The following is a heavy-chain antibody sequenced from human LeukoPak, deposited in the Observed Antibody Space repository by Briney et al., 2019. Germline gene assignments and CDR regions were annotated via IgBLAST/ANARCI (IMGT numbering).Heavy chain of an antibody. V-gene: IGHV1-18*01. CDR3: ARVRGDIVVVPAAMPVHFDY. Sequence: GASVKVSFTASGYTFTIYGISWVRQAPGQGLEWMGWISAYNGNTNYAQKLQGRVTMTTDTSTSTAYMELRSLRSDDTAVYYCARVRGDIVVVPAAMPVHFDYWGQGTLVTVSS. D-gene: IGHD2-2*01. CDR2: ISAYNGNT. J-gene: IGHJ4*02. CDR1: GYTFTIYG.